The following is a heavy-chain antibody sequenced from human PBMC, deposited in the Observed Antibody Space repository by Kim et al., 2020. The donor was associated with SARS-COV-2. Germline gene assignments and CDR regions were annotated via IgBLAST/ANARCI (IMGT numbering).Heavy chain of an antibody. CDR2: INHSGST. CDR3: ARVFYYYYGMDV. Sequence: SETLSLTCAVYGGSFSGYYWSWIRQPPGKGLEWIGEINHSGSTNYNPSLKSRVTISVDTSKNQFSLKLSSVTAADTAVYYCARVFYYYYGMDVWGQGTTVTVSS. V-gene: IGHV4-34*01. CDR1: GGSFSGYY. J-gene: IGHJ6*02.